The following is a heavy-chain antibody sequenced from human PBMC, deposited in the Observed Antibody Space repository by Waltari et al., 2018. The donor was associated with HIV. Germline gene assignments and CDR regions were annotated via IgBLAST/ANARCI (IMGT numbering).Heavy chain of an antibody. V-gene: IGHV3-9*01. CDR2: ISWNSGSI. D-gene: IGHD2-2*01. CDR3: AKGSVPAAIALGGD. CDR1: GFTFDDYA. Sequence: EVQLVESGGGLVQPGRSLRLSCAASGFTFDDYAMHWVRQAPGKGLEWVSGISWNSGSIGYADSVKGRFTISRDNAKNSLYLQMNSLRAEDTALYYCAKGSVPAAIALGGDWGQGTLVTVSS. J-gene: IGHJ4*02.